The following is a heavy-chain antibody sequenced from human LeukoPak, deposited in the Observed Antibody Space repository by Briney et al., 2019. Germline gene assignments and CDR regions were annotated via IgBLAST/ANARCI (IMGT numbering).Heavy chain of an antibody. D-gene: IGHD3-22*01. CDR2: IYYSGST. CDR1: GGSISSSY. Sequence: PSETLSLNSTVSGGSISSSYWSWIRQAPGKGLEWIGYIYYSGSTSYNPSLKSRVTISVDTSKNQFSLQLTSVTAADTAVYYCARHASRYDRSGYYYFDSRGQRTLVTVSS. CDR3: ARHASRYDRSGYYYFDS. V-gene: IGHV4-59*08. J-gene: IGHJ4*02.